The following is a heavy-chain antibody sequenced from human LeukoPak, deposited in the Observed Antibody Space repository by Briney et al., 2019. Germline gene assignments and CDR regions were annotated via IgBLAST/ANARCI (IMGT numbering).Heavy chain of an antibody. D-gene: IGHD1-14*01. J-gene: IGHJ5*02. CDR3: ARGTGDWFDP. Sequence: PSETLSLTCTVSGGSISSGGYYWSWIRQHPGKGLEWIGYIYSSGSTDYNPSLKSRVTISIDTSKNQFSLKLSSVTAADTAVYYCARGTGDWFDPWGQGTLVTVSS. CDR1: GGSISSGGYY. V-gene: IGHV4-31*03. CDR2: IYSSGST.